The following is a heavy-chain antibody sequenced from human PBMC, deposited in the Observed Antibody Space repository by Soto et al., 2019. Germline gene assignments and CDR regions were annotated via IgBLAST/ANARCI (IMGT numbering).Heavy chain of an antibody. D-gene: IGHD3-22*01. CDR1: GFTFSSYW. CDR2: IKQDGSEK. Sequence: GSLRLSCAASGFTFSSYWMSWVRQAPGKGLEWVANIKQDGSEKYYVDSVKGRFTISRDNAKNSLYLQMNSLRAEDTAVYYCARDPRLVRMAYYYDSSGYLADYWGQGTLVTVSS. CDR3: ARDPRLVRMAYYYDSSGYLADY. V-gene: IGHV3-7*01. J-gene: IGHJ4*02.